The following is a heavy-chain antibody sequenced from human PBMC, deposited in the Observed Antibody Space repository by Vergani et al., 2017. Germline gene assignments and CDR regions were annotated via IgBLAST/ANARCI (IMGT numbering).Heavy chain of an antibody. Sequence: QVQLVESGGGVVQPGRSLRLSCAASGFTFSSYAMHWVRQAPGKGLEWVAVISYDGSNKYYADSVKGRFTISRDNSKNTLYLQMNSLRAEDTAVYYCARDQIVYASRYYYYMDVWGKGTTVTVSS. CDR3: ARDQIVYASRYYYYMDV. V-gene: IGHV3-30-3*01. CDR1: GFTFSSYA. D-gene: IGHD2-8*01. J-gene: IGHJ6*03. CDR2: ISYDGSNK.